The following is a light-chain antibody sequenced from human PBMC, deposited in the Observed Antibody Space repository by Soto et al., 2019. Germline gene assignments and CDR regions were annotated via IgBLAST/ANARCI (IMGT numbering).Light chain of an antibody. CDR1: QSFSSW. V-gene: IGKV1-5*03. CDR2: KAS. CDR3: QQYNSYPGT. J-gene: IGKJ1*01. Sequence: DIQMTQSPSTLSASVGDRVTITCRASQSFSSWLAWYQQKPGKAPKLLISKASSLESGVPSRFSGSGSGTEFTLTISSLQPDDFATYYCQQYNSYPGTFGQGTKVEIK.